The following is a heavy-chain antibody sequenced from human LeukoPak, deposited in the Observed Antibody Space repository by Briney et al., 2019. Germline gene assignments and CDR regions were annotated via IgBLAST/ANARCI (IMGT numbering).Heavy chain of an antibody. V-gene: IGHV3-30*18. CDR1: GFTFSSYG. Sequence: PGGSLRLSCAASGFTFSSYGMHWVRQAPGKGLEWVAVISYDGSNKYYADSVKGRFTISRDNFKNTLYLQMNSLRAEDTAVYYCAKDRMGSYRRVYYYYYGMDVWGQGTTVTVSS. CDR2: ISYDGSNK. D-gene: IGHD1-26*01. CDR3: AKDRMGSYRRVYYYYYGMDV. J-gene: IGHJ6*02.